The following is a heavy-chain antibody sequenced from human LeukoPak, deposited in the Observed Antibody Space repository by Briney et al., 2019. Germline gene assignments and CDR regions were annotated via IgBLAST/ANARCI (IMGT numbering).Heavy chain of an antibody. CDR3: ARDPPIHDYGGNSGFFDY. CDR1: GGTFSSYA. CDR2: IIPILGIA. D-gene: IGHD4-23*01. V-gene: IGHV1-69*04. Sequence: ASVKVSCKASGGTFSSYAISRVRQAPGQGLEWMERIIPILGIANYAQKFQGRVTITADKSTSTAYMELSSLRSEDTAVYYCARDPPIHDYGGNSGFFDYWGQGTLVTVSS. J-gene: IGHJ4*02.